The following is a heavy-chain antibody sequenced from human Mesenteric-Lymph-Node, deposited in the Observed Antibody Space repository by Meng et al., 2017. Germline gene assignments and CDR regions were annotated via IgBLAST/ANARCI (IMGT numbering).Heavy chain of an antibody. CDR1: GFTFDDYA. V-gene: IGHV3-9*01. Sequence: GGSLRLSCAASGFTFDDYAMHWVRQAPGKGLEWVSGISWNSGSIGYADSVKGRFTISRDNAKNSLYLQMNSLRAEDTALYYCAAQGRGDYWGQGTLVTVSS. J-gene: IGHJ4*02. CDR2: ISWNSGSI. D-gene: IGHD1-26*01. CDR3: AAQGRGDY.